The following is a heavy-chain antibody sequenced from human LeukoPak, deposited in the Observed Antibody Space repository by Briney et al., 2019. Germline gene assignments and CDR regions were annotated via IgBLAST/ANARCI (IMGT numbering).Heavy chain of an antibody. CDR3: AGDSRTYYYDSSGSDYYYYYMDV. D-gene: IGHD3-22*01. CDR2: INHSGST. Sequence: SETLSLTCAVYGESFSNYYWSWIRQPPGKGLEWIGEINHSGSTNYNPSLKSRVTISVDPSKNQFSLKLSSVTAADTAVYYCAGDSRTYYYDSSGSDYYYYYMDVWGKGTTVTVSS. J-gene: IGHJ6*03. CDR1: GESFSNYY. V-gene: IGHV4-34*01.